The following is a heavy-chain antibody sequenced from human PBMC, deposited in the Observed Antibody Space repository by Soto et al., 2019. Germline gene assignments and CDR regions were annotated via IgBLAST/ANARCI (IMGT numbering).Heavy chain of an antibody. V-gene: IGHV2-5*02. CDR3: AHGSSIVGAPAFDY. Sequence: SGPTLVNQTQALTLTCTFSGFSLSTSGVGVGWIRQPPGKALEWLTLFYWDDDRRYNPSLKSRLTFSKDTSKNQVVLRMTNMDPVDTATYYCAHGSSIVGAPAFDYWGQGILVTVSS. CDR2: FYWDDDR. J-gene: IGHJ4*02. D-gene: IGHD1-26*01. CDR1: GFSLSTSGVG.